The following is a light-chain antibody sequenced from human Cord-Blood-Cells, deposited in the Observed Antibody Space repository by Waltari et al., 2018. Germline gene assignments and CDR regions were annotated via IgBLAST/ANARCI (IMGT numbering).Light chain of an antibody. CDR2: RDS. CDR3: QVWDSSTVV. CDR1: NIGRKN. V-gene: IGLV3-9*01. Sequence: SSELTPPLSVSVALGQTARITCGGNNIGRKNVHWYQQKPGQAPVLVIYRDSNRPSGIPERFSGSNSGNTATLTISRAQAGDEADYYCQVWDSSTVVFGGGTKLTVL. J-gene: IGLJ2*01.